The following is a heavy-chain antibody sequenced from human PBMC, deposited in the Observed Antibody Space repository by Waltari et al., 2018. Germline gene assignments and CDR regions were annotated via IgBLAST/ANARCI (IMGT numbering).Heavy chain of an antibody. D-gene: IGHD3-22*01. J-gene: IGHJ6*03. Sequence: QVQLVQSGAEVKKPGASVKVSCKASGYTFTSYDITWVRQATGQGLEWMGWMNPNSGNTGYAQKFQGRVTMTRNTSISTAYMELSSLRSEDTAVYYCARKTYDSSWYYYYYYMDVWGKGTTVTVSS. CDR1: GYTFTSYD. CDR3: ARKTYDSSWYYYYYYMDV. V-gene: IGHV1-8*01. CDR2: MNPNSGNT.